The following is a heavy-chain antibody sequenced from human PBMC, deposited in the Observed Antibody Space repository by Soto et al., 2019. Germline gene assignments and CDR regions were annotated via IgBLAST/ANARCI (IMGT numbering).Heavy chain of an antibody. CDR2: ISYDGSNK. Sequence: QVQLVESGGGVVQPGRSLRLSCAASGFTFSSYGMHWVRQAPGKGLEWVAVISYDGSNKYYADSVKGRFTISRDNSKNTLYLQXNSLRAEDTAXYXCAKXRGXAAAGTVDYFDYWGQGTLVTVSS. D-gene: IGHD6-13*01. CDR3: AKXRGXAAAGTVDYFDY. CDR1: GFTFSSYG. J-gene: IGHJ4*02. V-gene: IGHV3-30*18.